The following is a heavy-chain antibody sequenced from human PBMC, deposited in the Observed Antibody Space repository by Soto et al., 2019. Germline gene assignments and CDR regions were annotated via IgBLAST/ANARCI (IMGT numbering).Heavy chain of an antibody. Sequence: HPGGSLRLSCAASVFTFSSYAMHWVRQAPGKGLEWVAVISYDGSNKYYADSVKGRFTISRDNPKNTLYLQMNSLRAEDTAVYYCARERIHRYCSGGSCRGYFDYWGQGTLVTVSS. V-gene: IGHV3-30-3*01. CDR1: VFTFSSYA. CDR2: ISYDGSNK. J-gene: IGHJ4*02. D-gene: IGHD2-15*01. CDR3: ARERIHRYCSGGSCRGYFDY.